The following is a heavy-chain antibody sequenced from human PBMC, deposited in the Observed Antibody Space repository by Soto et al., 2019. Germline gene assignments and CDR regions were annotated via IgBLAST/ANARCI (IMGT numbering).Heavy chain of an antibody. Sequence: QVTLKESGPELVKPTETLTLTCTVSGFSLSNSKMAVGWIRQPPGKALEWLAHIFSTGEKSYSASLKSRLTISRDTSKSQVVLTMANMDHVDTATYYCTSVSVGRQDYWGQGTLVTVSS. V-gene: IGHV2-26*01. D-gene: IGHD1-26*01. CDR2: IFSTGEK. CDR1: GFSLSNSKMA. CDR3: TSVSVGRQDY. J-gene: IGHJ4*02.